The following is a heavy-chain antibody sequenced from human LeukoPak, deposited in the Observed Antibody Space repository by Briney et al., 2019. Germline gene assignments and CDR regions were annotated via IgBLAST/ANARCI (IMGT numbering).Heavy chain of an antibody. J-gene: IGHJ4*02. V-gene: IGHV3-73*01. Sequence: GGSLRLSCAASGFSFSGSAMHWVRQASGKGLDWVGRIGSEANNYATVYAASVKGRFTISRDDSKNTAYLQMNSLKTEDTAVYYCTDGVGNYWGQGTLVTVSS. CDR2: IGSEANNYAT. CDR3: TDGVGNY. D-gene: IGHD2-8*01. CDR1: GFSFSGSA.